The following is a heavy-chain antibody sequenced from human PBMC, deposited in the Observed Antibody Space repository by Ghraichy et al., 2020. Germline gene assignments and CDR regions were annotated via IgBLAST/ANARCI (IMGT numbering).Heavy chain of an antibody. V-gene: IGHV3-74*01. Sequence: GESLNISCAASGLTFSSYWMHWVRQAPGKGLEWVSHIKTDGSTTNYADSVRGRFTISRDNARNTLSLQMNSLRADDTAVYYCSTSPRADRGNYWGQGTLVTVSS. CDR2: IKTDGSTT. CDR3: STSPRADRGNY. CDR1: GLTFSSYW. J-gene: IGHJ4*02. D-gene: IGHD3-10*01.